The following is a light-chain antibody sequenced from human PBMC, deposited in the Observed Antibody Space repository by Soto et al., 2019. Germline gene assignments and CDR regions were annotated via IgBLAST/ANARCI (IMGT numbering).Light chain of an antibody. V-gene: IGKV1-39*01. CDR3: LQTYSIPWT. Sequence: DIQMTQSPSSLSASAGDRVTITCRASQGISNSLNWYQQKPGKAPNLLIYAASNLKSGVPSRFSGSGSGTDFILTISSLQPEDFATYYCLQTYSIPWTFGQGPKVAIK. CDR2: AAS. J-gene: IGKJ1*01. CDR1: QGISNS.